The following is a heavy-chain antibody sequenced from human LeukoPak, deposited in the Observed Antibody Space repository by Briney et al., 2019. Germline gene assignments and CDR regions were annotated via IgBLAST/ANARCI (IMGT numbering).Heavy chain of an antibody. D-gene: IGHD5-24*01. J-gene: IGHJ4*02. Sequence: GASLRLSCTGSGFIFNSDGINWVRQAPGKGLEWVAYISSSTSNIFYADSVKGRFTISRDHAKDSVLLQMNSLRVEDTALYFSARDGLMAEAPFYFDSCGQGALVTVSS. V-gene: IGHV3-48*01. CDR3: ARDGLMAEAPFYFDS. CDR1: GFIFNSDG. CDR2: ISSSTSNI.